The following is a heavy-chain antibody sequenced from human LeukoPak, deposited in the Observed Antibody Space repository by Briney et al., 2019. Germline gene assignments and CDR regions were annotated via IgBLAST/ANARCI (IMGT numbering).Heavy chain of an antibody. Sequence: ASVKVSCKASGYTFTSYGISWVRQAPGQGLEWMGWISAYNGNTNYAQKLQGRVTMTTDTSTSIAYMELRSLRSDDTAVYYCARDTRIQLWLGAFDYWGQGTLVTVSS. CDR1: GYTFTSYG. V-gene: IGHV1-18*01. J-gene: IGHJ4*02. CDR3: ARDTRIQLWLGAFDY. D-gene: IGHD5-18*01. CDR2: ISAYNGNT.